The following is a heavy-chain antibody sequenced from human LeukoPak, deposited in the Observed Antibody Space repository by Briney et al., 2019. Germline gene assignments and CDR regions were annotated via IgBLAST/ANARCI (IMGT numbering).Heavy chain of an antibody. J-gene: IGHJ6*03. CDR1: GGSISSYY. Sequence: PSETLSLTCTVSGGSISSYYWSWIRQPPGKGLEWIGYIYYSGSTNYNPSLKSRVTISVDTSKNQFSLKLSSVTAEDTAVYYCARDGYSYGYRYYYYYMDVWGKGTTVTVSS. CDR2: IYYSGST. D-gene: IGHD5-18*01. V-gene: IGHV4-59*01. CDR3: ARDGYSYGYRYYYYYMDV.